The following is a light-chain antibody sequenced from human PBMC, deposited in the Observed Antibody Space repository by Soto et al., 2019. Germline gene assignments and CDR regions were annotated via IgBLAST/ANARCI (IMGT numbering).Light chain of an antibody. CDR3: SSYAGSNNPVV. V-gene: IGLV2-8*01. CDR1: SSDVGGSNY. CDR2: DVT. J-gene: IGLJ2*01. Sequence: QSALTQPPSASGSPGQSVAISCTGTSSDVGGSNYVSWYQHHPGKDPKLIIYDVTQRPSGVPDRFSGSKSVNTASLTVSGLQAEDEGDYYCSSYAGSNNPVVFGGGTKLTVL.